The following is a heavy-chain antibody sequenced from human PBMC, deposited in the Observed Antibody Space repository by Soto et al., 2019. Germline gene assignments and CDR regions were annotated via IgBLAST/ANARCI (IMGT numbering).Heavy chain of an antibody. CDR1: GFTFSSYG. J-gene: IGHJ4*02. Sequence: GGSLRLSCAASGFTFSSYGMHWVRQAPGKGLEWVAVISYDGSNKYYADSVKGRFTISRDNSKNTLYLQMNSLRAEDTAVYYCAKTTGYDFWSGYYSGGYFDYWGQGTLVTVSS. CDR2: ISYDGSNK. V-gene: IGHV3-30*18. CDR3: AKTTGYDFWSGYYSGGYFDY. D-gene: IGHD3-3*01.